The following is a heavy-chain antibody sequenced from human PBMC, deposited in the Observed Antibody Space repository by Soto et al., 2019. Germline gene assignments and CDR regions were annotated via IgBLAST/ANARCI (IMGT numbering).Heavy chain of an antibody. J-gene: IGHJ3*02. V-gene: IGHV4-39*01. D-gene: IGHD2-8*01. CDR1: CGSIISSSYY. CDR3: ARRTNGAFDI. Sequence: SETLSLTCTFSCGSIISSSYYRGWIRQPPGKGLEWIGSIYYSGSTYYNPSLKSRVTISVDTSKNQFSLKLSSVTAADTAVYYCARRTNGAFDIWGQGTMVTVSS. CDR2: IYYSGST.